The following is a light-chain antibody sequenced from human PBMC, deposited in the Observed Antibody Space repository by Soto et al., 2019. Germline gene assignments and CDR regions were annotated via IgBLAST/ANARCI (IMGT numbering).Light chain of an antibody. J-gene: IGLJ1*01. CDR1: SSNIGSNT. V-gene: IGLV1-44*01. CDR3: AAWDDSLNGLYV. CDR2: NDN. Sequence: QSVLTQPSSASGAPGQGVTISCSGSSSNIGSNTVNWYQQFPGTAPKLLIYNDNQRPSGVPDRFSGSKSGTSASLAISGLQSEDEANYYCAAWDDSLNGLYVFGSGTKVTVL.